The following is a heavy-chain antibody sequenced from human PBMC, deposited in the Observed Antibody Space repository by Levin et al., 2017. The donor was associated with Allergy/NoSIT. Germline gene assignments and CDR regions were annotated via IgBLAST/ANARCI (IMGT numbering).Heavy chain of an antibody. CDR2: IYHSGGT. V-gene: IGHV4-59*01. J-gene: IGHJ4*02. CDR3: ARKYGTGWYTYYRDY. D-gene: IGHD6-19*01. Sequence: SQTLSLTCTVSGGSISSYYWNWIRQPPGKGLEWIGSIYHSGGTYYNPSLQSRVTISLDTSTNQFSLKLSSVTAADTAVYYCARKYGTGWYTYYRDYWGQGTLVTVSS. CDR1: GGSISSYY.